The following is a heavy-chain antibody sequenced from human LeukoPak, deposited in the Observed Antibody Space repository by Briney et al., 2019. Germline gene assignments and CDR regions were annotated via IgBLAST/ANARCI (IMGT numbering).Heavy chain of an antibody. D-gene: IGHD2-15*01. Sequence: PGGSLRLSCVAPGFTFNSYAMYWFRQAPGKGLEWISGIFGSGGSAHYADSVKGRFTISRDNSKNTVYLQLYSLRVKDTAVYYCGKTTVGYSSGRYPGWPVDYWGQGALVTVSS. V-gene: IGHV3-23*01. J-gene: IGHJ4*02. CDR3: GKTTVGYSSGRYPGWPVDY. CDR2: IFGSGGSA. CDR1: GFTFNSYA.